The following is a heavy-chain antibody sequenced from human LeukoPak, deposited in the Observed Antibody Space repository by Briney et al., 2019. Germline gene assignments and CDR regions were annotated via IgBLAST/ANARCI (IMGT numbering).Heavy chain of an antibody. CDR1: GGTFSSYA. CDR2: INPNSGGT. CDR3: ARAFGTMVRGVMAY. Sequence: ASVKVSCKASGGTFSSYAISWVRQAPGQGLEWMGWINPNSGGTNYAQKFQGRVTMTRDTSISTAYMELSRLRSDDTAVYYCARAFGTMVRGVMAYWGQGTLVTVSS. J-gene: IGHJ4*02. V-gene: IGHV1-2*02. D-gene: IGHD3-10*01.